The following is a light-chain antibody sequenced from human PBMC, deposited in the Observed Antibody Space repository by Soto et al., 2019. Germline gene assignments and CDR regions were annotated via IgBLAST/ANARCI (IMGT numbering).Light chain of an antibody. CDR1: QSVSSY. Sequence: EIVLTQSPATLSLSPGERATLSCRASQSVSSYLAWYQQKPGQAPRLLIYDASNRATGIPARFSGSGSGTDFALTISLLEPEDFAVYYCQQRSNCWWPSGQGTKVEIK. CDR2: DAS. J-gene: IGKJ1*01. CDR3: QQRSNCWWP. V-gene: IGKV3-11*01.